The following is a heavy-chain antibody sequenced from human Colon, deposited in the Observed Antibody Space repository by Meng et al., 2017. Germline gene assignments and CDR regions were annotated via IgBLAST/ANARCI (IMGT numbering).Heavy chain of an antibody. CDR1: GYSLTVFA. V-gene: IGHV7-4-1*02. Sequence: QVQMVQSGSEMKQPGASVRISCKTSGYSLTVFAMNWVRQAPGRGLEWMGWSNTKTGHPTYGEDFTGRFVFPLDPPATTAYLGINRLPPDDTAVYYWAGEGSDSYIDHWGPGTLVTVSS. CDR3: AGEGSDSYIDH. CDR2: SNTKTGHP. J-gene: IGHJ4*02. D-gene: IGHD1-26*01.